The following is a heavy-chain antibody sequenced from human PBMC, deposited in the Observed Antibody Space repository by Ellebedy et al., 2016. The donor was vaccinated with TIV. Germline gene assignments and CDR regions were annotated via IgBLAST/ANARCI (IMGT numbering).Heavy chain of an antibody. CDR1: GFSFRSYW. CDR2: IRQDGSEK. V-gene: IGHV3-7*01. J-gene: IGHJ3*02. CDR3: ATDGSYGDYLSPTHAFVI. D-gene: IGHD4-17*01. Sequence: GGSLRLSCAASGFSFRSYWMSWVRQAPGKGLEWMANIRQDGSEKYYVDSVKGRFTISRDNAKNSLYLHLNSLRAEDTAMYYCATDGSYGDYLSPTHAFVIWGQGTMVTVSS.